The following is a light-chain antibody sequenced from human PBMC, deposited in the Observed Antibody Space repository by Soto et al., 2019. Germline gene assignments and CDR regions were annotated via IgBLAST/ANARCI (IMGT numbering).Light chain of an antibody. J-gene: IGKJ1*01. CDR2: DAS. Sequence: MTQSPATLSATAGDRVTITCRASQSISAWLAWYQQKPGKDPKLLIYDASNLESGVPSRFSGSGSGTEFTLTISNLQPDDFATDYCQQYENYWTFGQGTKVEIK. CDR3: QQYENYWT. V-gene: IGKV1-5*01. CDR1: QSISAW.